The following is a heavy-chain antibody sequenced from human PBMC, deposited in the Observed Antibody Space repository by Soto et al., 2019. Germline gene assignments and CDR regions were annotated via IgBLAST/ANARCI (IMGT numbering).Heavy chain of an antibody. Sequence: EVQLVESGGGLVQPGWSLRLSCAASGFSFSSDWMHWVRQAPGKGLVWVSRINSDGSRTNYADSVKGRFTISRDNAKNTVYLQMNSLRAEESAVYYCARGAAGRWFFDLWGRGTLVTVSS. D-gene: IGHD6-13*01. J-gene: IGHJ2*01. V-gene: IGHV3-74*01. CDR1: GFSFSSDW. CDR2: INSDGSRT. CDR3: ARGAAGRWFFDL.